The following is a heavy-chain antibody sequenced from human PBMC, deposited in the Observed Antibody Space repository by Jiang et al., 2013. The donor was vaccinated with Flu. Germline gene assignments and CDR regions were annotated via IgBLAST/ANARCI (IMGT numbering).Heavy chain of an antibody. CDR3: ALTHYCSGGSCYSRYYGMDV. CDR2: IYYSGST. Sequence: SGSGLVKPSETLSLTCTVSGGSVSSGSYYWSWIRQPPGKGLEWIGYIYYSGSTNYNPSLKSRVTISVDTSKNQFSLKLSSVTAADTAVYYCALTHYCSGGSCYSRYYGMDVWGQGTTVTVSS. V-gene: IGHV4-61*01. CDR1: GGSVSSGSYY. J-gene: IGHJ6*02. D-gene: IGHD2-15*01.